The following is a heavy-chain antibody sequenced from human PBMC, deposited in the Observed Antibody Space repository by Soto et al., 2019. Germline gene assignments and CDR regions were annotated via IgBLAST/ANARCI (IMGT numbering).Heavy chain of an antibody. D-gene: IGHD6-13*01. CDR3: ARAPGSWYVGVVDY. CDR1: GFTFSSYA. V-gene: IGHV3-30-3*01. Sequence: GGSLRLSCAASGFTFSSYAMHWVRQAPGKGLEWVAVISYDGSNKYYADSVKGRFTISRDNSKNTLYLQMNSLRAEDTAVYYCARAPGSWYVGVVDYWGQGTLVTVSS. J-gene: IGHJ4*02. CDR2: ISYDGSNK.